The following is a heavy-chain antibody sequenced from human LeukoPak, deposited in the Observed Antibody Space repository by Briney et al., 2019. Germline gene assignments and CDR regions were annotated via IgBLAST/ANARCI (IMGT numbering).Heavy chain of an antibody. CDR3: ARSYYGSGSYFDY. D-gene: IGHD3-10*01. Sequence: GGSLRDSCADPGFTFEDYVMRGVRQAPGKGLEWVSGINWNGGSTGYADSVKGRFTISRDNAKNSLYLQMNSLRAEDTALYYCARSYYGSGSYFDYWGQGTLVTVSS. CDR1: GFTFEDYV. J-gene: IGHJ4*02. V-gene: IGHV3-20*04. CDR2: INWNGGST.